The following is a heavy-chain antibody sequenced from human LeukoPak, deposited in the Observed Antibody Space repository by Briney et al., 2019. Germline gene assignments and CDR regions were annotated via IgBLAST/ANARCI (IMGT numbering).Heavy chain of an antibody. J-gene: IGHJ4*02. D-gene: IGHD2-2*01. CDR2: ISGSGGST. Sequence: SGGSLRLSCAASGFTFSSYGMSWVRQAPGKGLEWVSAISGSGGSTYYADSVKGRFTISRDNSKNTLYLQMNSLRAEDTAVYYCAKVTVPAAQGDYWGQGTLVTVSS. CDR1: GFTFSSYG. V-gene: IGHV3-23*01. CDR3: AKVTVPAAQGDY.